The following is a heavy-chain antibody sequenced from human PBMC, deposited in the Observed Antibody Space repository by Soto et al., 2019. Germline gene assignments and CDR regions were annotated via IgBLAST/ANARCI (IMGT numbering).Heavy chain of an antibody. J-gene: IGHJ4*01. D-gene: IGHD2-15*01. V-gene: IGHV1-69*01. CDR2: IIPIFGKT. CDR1: GETFKNYA. Sequence: QVQLVQSGAEVRKPGSSVKVSCRASGETFKNYAISWVRQAPGQGLEWMGGIIPIFGKTDYAQTFHGRVTINGDESTYTAHMELRGLRSDDTALYYCATSGYNYGPFDYWGRGLLVTVSS. CDR3: ATSGYNYGPFDY.